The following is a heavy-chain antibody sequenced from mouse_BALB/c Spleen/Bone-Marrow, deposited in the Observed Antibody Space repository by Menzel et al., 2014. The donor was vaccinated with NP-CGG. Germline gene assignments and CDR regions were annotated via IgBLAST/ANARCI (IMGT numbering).Heavy chain of an antibody. CDR3: TRSNYGYWYFDV. J-gene: IGHJ1*01. Sequence: QVQLQQSGAELVKPGASVKLSCKASGYSFTNYYMYWVKRRPGQGLEWIEEINPSNGGTNFNEKFKNKATLTVDKSSSTAYMQLSSLTSEDSAVYYCTRSNYGYWYFDVWGAGTTVTVSS. CDR1: GYSFTNYY. D-gene: IGHD1-1*01. CDR2: INPSNGGT. V-gene: IGHV1S81*02.